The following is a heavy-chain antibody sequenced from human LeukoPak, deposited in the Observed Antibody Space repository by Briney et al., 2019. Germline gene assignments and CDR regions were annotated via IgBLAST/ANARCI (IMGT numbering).Heavy chain of an antibody. D-gene: IGHD5-12*01. Sequence: GASVKVSCKASGGTFNYYAFSWVRQAPGQGLEWMGNVIPIFSTPNYAQKFQGRVTITADKSTSTAYMELSSLRSEDTAVYYCATFPLVATIRTPRYYFDYWGQGTLVTVSS. CDR1: GGTFNYYA. CDR2: VIPIFSTP. V-gene: IGHV1-69*06. J-gene: IGHJ4*02. CDR3: ATFPLVATIRTPRYYFDY.